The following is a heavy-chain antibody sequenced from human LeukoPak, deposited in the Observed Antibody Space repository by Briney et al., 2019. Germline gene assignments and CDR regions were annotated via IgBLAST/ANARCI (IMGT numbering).Heavy chain of an antibody. D-gene: IGHD3-10*01. Sequence: GGSLKLSCAASGFSFSDNSMTWVRQAPGKGLEWVSSISPSSSYIFYSDSLKGRFTISRDNAKNSLYLQMNSLRVEDTAVYYCARGRGDLDYWGQGTLVTVSS. CDR3: ARGRGDLDY. CDR1: GFSFSDNS. J-gene: IGHJ4*02. V-gene: IGHV3-21*01. CDR2: ISPSSSYI.